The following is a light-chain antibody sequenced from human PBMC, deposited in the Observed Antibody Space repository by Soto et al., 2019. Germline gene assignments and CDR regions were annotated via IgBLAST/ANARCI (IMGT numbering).Light chain of an antibody. V-gene: IGKV1-5*03. CDR2: RAS. CDR3: HQYNSYSYT. Sequence: DIQMTQSPSTLSASVGDRVTITCRASQSISNWLAWYQQKPGKVPKVLIYRASSLESGVPSRFSGSGSETEFTLTISSLQPDDFAAYYCHQYNSYSYTFGQGTKLEIK. CDR1: QSISNW. J-gene: IGKJ2*01.